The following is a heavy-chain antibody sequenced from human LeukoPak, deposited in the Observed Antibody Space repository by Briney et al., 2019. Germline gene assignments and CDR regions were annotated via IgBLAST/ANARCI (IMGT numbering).Heavy chain of an antibody. CDR1: GFTFSSYA. D-gene: IGHD3-10*01. V-gene: IGHV3-23*01. CDR2: ISGSGGST. Sequence: GGSLRLSCAASGFTFSSYAMSWVRLAPGKGLEWVSAISGSGGSTYYADSVKGRFTISRDNSKNTLYLQMNSLRAEDTAVYYCAKDQGRSKVYYFDYWGQGTLVTVSS. J-gene: IGHJ4*02. CDR3: AKDQGRSKVYYFDY.